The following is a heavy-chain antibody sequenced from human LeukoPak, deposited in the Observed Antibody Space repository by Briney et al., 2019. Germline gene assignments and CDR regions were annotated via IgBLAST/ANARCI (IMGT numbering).Heavy chain of an antibody. CDR2: IYYSGST. CDR3: ARESGSREGGNNWFDP. CDR1: GGSISSGGYY. J-gene: IGHJ5*02. V-gene: IGHV4-31*03. Sequence: PSQTLSLTCTVSGGSISSGGYYWSWIRQHPGKGLEWIGYIYYSGSTYYNPSLKSRVTISVDTSKNQFSLKLSSVTAADTAVYYCARESGSREGGNNWFDPWGQGTLVTVSS. D-gene: IGHD1-14*01.